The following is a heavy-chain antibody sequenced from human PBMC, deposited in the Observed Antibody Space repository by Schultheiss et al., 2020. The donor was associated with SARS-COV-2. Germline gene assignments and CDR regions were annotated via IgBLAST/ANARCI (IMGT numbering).Heavy chain of an antibody. J-gene: IGHJ6*02. CDR1: GVSISSSSYY. CDR3: ARGGIAVAVVYYGMDV. D-gene: IGHD6-19*01. Sequence: SETLSLTCTVSGVSISSSSYYWGWSRQPAGKGLEWIGRIYTSGSTNYNPSLKSRVTISVDTSKNQFSLKLSSVTAADTAVYYCARGGIAVAVVYYGMDVWGQGTTVTVSS. CDR2: IYTSGST. V-gene: IGHV4-61*02.